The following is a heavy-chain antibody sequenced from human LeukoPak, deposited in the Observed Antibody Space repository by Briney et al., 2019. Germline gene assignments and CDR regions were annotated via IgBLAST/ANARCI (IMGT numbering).Heavy chain of an antibody. D-gene: IGHD6-13*01. CDR1: GGSFSGYY. Sequence: PSETLSLTCAVYGGSFSGYYWSWIRQPPGKGLEWIGEINHSGSTNYNPSLESRVTISVDTSKNQFSLKLSSVTAADTAVYYCARSSLYSSSWYWNNWFDPWGQGTLVTVSS. CDR3: ARSSLYSSSWYWNNWFDP. J-gene: IGHJ5*02. CDR2: INHSGST. V-gene: IGHV4-34*01.